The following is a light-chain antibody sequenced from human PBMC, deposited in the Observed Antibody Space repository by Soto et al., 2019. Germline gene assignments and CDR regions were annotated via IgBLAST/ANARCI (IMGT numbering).Light chain of an antibody. Sequence: QSALTQPASVSGSPGQSITISCTGTSSDVGSYNLVSWYQQHPGKAPKLMIYEGSKRPSGVSNRFSGSKSGNTASLTISGLQAEDEADYYCCSYAGSSTDVVGTGTKVT. J-gene: IGLJ1*01. V-gene: IGLV2-23*01. CDR2: EGS. CDR1: SSDVGSYNL. CDR3: CSYAGSSTDV.